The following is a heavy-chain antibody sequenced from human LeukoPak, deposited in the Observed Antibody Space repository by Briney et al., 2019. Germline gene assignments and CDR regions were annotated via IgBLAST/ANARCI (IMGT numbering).Heavy chain of an antibody. D-gene: IGHD2-2*01. CDR2: IYYSGST. CDR3: ARGGQYQLLPIDY. Sequence: SQTLSLTCTVSGGSISSGDYYWSWIRQRPGKGLEWIGYIYYSGSTYYNPSLKSRVTISVDTSKNQFSLKLSSVTAADTAVYYCARGGQYQLLPIDYWGQGTLVTVSS. CDR1: GGSISSGDYY. V-gene: IGHV4-30-4*01. J-gene: IGHJ4*02.